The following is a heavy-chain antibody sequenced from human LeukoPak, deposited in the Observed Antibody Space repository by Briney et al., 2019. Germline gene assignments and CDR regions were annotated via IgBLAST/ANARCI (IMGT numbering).Heavy chain of an antibody. CDR2: IIDSVDNT. D-gene: IGHD2-8*01. Sequence: PGGSLRLSCATSGFTFSSHAMNWVRQAPGKGLEWVSGIIDSVDNTHYADSVKGRFTISRDSPKSTLYLQMNSLRADDTAVYYCATYCASGKCADHWGQGTLVTVFS. V-gene: IGHV3-23*01. CDR3: ATYCASGKCADH. CDR1: GFTFSSHA. J-gene: IGHJ4*02.